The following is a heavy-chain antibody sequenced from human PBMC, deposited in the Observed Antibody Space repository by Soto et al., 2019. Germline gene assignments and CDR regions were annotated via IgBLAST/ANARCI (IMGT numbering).Heavy chain of an antibody. Sequence: SVKVSCKASGGTFSSYAISWVRQAPGQGLEWMGGIIPIFGTANYAQKFQGRVTITADGSTSTAYMELSSLRSEDTAVYYCAREYYDFWSGYYTYYYYGMDVRGQRTTVTVSS. CDR2: IIPIFGTA. V-gene: IGHV1-69*13. J-gene: IGHJ6*02. CDR3: AREYYDFWSGYYTYYYYGMDV. D-gene: IGHD3-3*01. CDR1: GGTFSSYA.